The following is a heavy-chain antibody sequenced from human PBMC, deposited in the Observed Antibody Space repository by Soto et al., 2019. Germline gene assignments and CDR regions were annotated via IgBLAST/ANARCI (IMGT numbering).Heavy chain of an antibody. V-gene: IGHV1-69*13. J-gene: IGHJ4*02. CDR1: GGTFSSYA. CDR3: ARGESGYSGPNY. Sequence: SVKVSCKASGGTFSSYAISWVRQAPGQGLAWMGGNIPIFGTANYAQKFQGRVTITADESTSTAYMELSSLRSEDTAVYYCARGESGYSGPNYWGQGTLVTVSS. D-gene: IGHD5-12*01. CDR2: NIPIFGTA.